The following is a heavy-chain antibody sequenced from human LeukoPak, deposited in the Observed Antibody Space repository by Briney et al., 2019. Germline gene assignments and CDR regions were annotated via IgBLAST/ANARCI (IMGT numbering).Heavy chain of an antibody. J-gene: IGHJ4*02. V-gene: IGHV3-53*01. CDR1: GFTVSSNY. CDR3: ARHSNDFWSGYYTFDY. CDR2: TYSGGST. D-gene: IGHD3-3*01. Sequence: GGSLRLSCAASGFTVSSNYMSWVRQAPGKGLEWVSVTYSGGSTYYADSVKGRFTISRDNSKNTLYLQMNSLRAEDTAVYYCARHSNDFWSGYYTFDYWGQGTLVTVSS.